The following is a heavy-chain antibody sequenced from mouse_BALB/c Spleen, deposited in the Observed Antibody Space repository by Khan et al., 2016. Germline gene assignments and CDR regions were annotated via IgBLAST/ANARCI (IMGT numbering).Heavy chain of an antibody. CDR3: AKGNGNPYYALDH. Sequence: QVQLQQPGAELVRPGSSVKISCKASGYVFSNFWMNWVKQRPGQGLEWIGQIYPGDGDTNYNGKFKGKATLTADKSSSTAYMQLSSLTSEDSAVXFCAKGNGNPYYALDHWGQGTSVTVSS. J-gene: IGHJ4*01. CDR2: IYPGDGDT. D-gene: IGHD2-1*01. CDR1: GYVFSNFW. V-gene: IGHV1-80*01.